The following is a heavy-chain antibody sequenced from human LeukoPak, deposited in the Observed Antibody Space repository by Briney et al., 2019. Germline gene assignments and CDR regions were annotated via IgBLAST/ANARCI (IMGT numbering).Heavy chain of an antibody. CDR2: VFYTGAT. D-gene: IGHD4-23*01. Sequence: PSETLSLTCTVPGGSISAYYWSWIRQPPGKGLEWIGDVFYTGATNCNPSLKSRVTISVDTSKNQFYLKVRSVTAADTAVYYCAREGNDYGANSIDYWGQGTLVTVSS. CDR1: GGSISAYY. V-gene: IGHV4-59*01. J-gene: IGHJ4*02. CDR3: AREGNDYGANSIDY.